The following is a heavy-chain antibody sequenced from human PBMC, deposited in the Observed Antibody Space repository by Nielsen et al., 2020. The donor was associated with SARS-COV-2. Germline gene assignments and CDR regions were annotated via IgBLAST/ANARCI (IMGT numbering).Heavy chain of an antibody. CDR2: IYYSGST. CDR3: ARNTNYYDSSGYKDYYYYGMDV. V-gene: IGHV4-59*01. Sequence: SETLSLTCTVSGGPISSYYWSWIRQPPGKGLEWIGYIYYSGSTNYNPSLKSRVTISVDTSKNQFSLKLSSVTAADTAVYYCARNTNYYDSSGYKDYYYYGMDVWGQGTTVTVSS. D-gene: IGHD3-22*01. CDR1: GGPISSYY. J-gene: IGHJ6*02.